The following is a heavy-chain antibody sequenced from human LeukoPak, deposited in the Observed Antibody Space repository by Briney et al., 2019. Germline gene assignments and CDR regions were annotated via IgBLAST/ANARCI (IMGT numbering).Heavy chain of an antibody. D-gene: IGHD2-2*01. Sequence: GASVKVSCKASGYTFTSYYMHWVRQAPGQGLEWMGIINPSGGSTSYAQKFQGRVTITTDESTSTAYMELSSLRSEDTAVYYCARAVYRNPYYYYYMDVWGKGTTVTVSS. V-gene: IGHV1-46*01. CDR3: ARAVYRNPYYYYYMDV. J-gene: IGHJ6*03. CDR1: GYTFTSYY. CDR2: INPSGGST.